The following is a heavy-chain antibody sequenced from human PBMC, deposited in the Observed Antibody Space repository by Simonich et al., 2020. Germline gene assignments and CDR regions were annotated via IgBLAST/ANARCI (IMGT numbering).Heavy chain of an antibody. J-gene: IGHJ6*02. CDR3: ARDFRLQLVEIGTYYYYGMDV. CDR1: GFTFSSYE. Sequence: EVQLVESGGGLVQPGGSLRLSCAASGFTFSSYEMNWVRQAPGKGLEWVSYISSSGSTIYYADSVKGRITHSRDNAKNSLYRQMNSLRAEDTAVYYCARDFRLQLVEIGTYYYYGMDVWGQGTTVTVSS. CDR2: ISSSGSTI. V-gene: IGHV3-48*03. D-gene: IGHD6-6*01.